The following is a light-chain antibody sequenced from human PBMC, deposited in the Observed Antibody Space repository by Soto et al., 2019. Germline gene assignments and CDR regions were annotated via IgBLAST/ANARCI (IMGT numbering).Light chain of an antibody. CDR2: DAS. J-gene: IGKJ5*01. V-gene: IGKV1-33*01. CDR3: QQYDTLPPT. Sequence: DIQMTQSPSSLSAFVGDRVTITCQASQDISRYLSWFQHKPGKAPKLLIFDASNLQTGVPSRFSGGGSETHFTFTISSLQPEDIATYYCQQYDTLPPTFGQGTRLDIK. CDR1: QDISRY.